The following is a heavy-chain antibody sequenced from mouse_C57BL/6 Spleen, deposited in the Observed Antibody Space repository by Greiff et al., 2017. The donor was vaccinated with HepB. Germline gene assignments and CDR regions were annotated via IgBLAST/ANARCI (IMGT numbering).Heavy chain of an antibody. D-gene: IGHD1-1*01. CDR3: ASRGDTGAWFAY. CDR1: GYAFSSSW. J-gene: IGHJ3*01. CDR2: IYPGDGDT. Sequence: VQLQQSGPELVKPGASVKISCKASGYAFSSSWMNWVKQRPGKGLEWIGRIYPGDGDTNYNGKFKGKATLTADKSSSTAYMRLSSLTSEDSAVYICASRGDTGAWFAYWGEGTLVTVSA. V-gene: IGHV1-82*01.